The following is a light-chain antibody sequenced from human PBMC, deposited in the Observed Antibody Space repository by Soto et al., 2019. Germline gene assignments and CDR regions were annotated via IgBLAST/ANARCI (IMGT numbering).Light chain of an antibody. V-gene: IGLV2-14*01. J-gene: IGLJ2*01. CDR2: DVS. CDR1: GSDVGGYNY. Sequence: QSALTQPASVSGSPRQSITISCTGTGSDVGGYNYVSWFQQHPGKAPKLMIYDVSNRPSGVSNRFSGSKSGNTASLTISGLQAEDEADYYCSSYTSSITRVIFGGGTKLTVL. CDR3: SSYTSSITRVI.